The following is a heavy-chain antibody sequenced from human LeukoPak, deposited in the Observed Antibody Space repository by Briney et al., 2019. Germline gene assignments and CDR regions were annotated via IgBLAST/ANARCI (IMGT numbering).Heavy chain of an antibody. V-gene: IGHV4-30-2*01. CDR3: ARASDDYYYMDV. Sequence: KSSETLSLTCTVSGGSISSGGYYWSWIRQPPGKGLEWIGYIYHSGSTYYNPSLKSRVTISVDRSKNQFSLKLSSMTAADTAVYYCARASDDYYYMDVWGKGTTVTVSS. J-gene: IGHJ6*03. CDR2: IYHSGST. CDR1: GGSISSGGYY. D-gene: IGHD3-16*01.